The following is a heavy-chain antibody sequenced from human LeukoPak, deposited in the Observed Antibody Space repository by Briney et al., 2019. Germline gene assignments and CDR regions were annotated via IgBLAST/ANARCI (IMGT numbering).Heavy chain of an antibody. J-gene: IGHJ4*02. CDR1: AYTFTSYY. D-gene: IGHD5-12*01. Sequence: GASVKVSCKTSAYTFTSYYVHWVRQAPGQGLEWMGIINPSGDSTRYAQKFQARVTMTRDTSTSTVYMELSSLRSEDTAVYYCAREGYRSRVSGYYFDHWGQGTLVTVSS. CDR3: AREGYRSRVSGYYFDH. V-gene: IGHV1-46*01. CDR2: INPSGDST.